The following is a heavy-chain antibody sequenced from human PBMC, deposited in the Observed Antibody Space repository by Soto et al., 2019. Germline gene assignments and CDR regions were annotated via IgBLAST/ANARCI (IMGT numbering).Heavy chain of an antibody. D-gene: IGHD7-27*01. V-gene: IGHV4-39*01. CDR3: ARRWGYSFDY. J-gene: IGHJ4*02. CDR2: IYYSGST. CDR1: GGSISSGDYY. Sequence: SETLSLTCTVSGGSISSGDYYWGWIRRPPGKGLEWIGSIYYSGSTYYNPPLKSRVTISVDTSKNQFSLKLSSVTAADTAVYYCARRWGYSFDYWGQGTLVTVSS.